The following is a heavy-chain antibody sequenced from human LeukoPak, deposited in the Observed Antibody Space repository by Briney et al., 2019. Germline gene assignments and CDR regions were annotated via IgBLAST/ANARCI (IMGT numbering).Heavy chain of an antibody. D-gene: IGHD1-1*01. J-gene: IGHJ4*02. CDR1: GFTFISYW. Sequence: GGSLRLSCAASGFTFISYWMSWVRQDPGKGLEWVANIKQDGSEKYYVDSVKGRFTISRDNAKNSLYLQMNSLRAEDTAVYYCARGFIKLDYWGQGTLVTVSS. V-gene: IGHV3-7*01. CDR3: ARGFIKLDY. CDR2: IKQDGSEK.